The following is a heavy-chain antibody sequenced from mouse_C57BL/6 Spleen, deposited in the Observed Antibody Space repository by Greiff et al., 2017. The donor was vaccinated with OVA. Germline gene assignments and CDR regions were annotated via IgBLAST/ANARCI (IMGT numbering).Heavy chain of an antibody. CDR3: ATEGDGNPDY. CDR1: GYAFSSYW. D-gene: IGHD2-1*01. V-gene: IGHV1-80*01. J-gene: IGHJ2*01. Sequence: VKLMESGAELVKPGASVKISCKASGYAFSSYWMNWVKQRPGKGLAWIGQIYPGDGDTNYNGKFKGKATLTADKSSSTAYMQLSSLTSEDSAVYFCATEGDGNPDYWGQGTTLTVSS. CDR2: IYPGDGDT.